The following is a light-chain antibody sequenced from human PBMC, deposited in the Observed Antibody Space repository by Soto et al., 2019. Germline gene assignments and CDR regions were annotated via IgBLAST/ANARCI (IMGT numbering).Light chain of an antibody. Sequence: QSVLTQPASVSGSPGQSITISCTGTSSDVGGYNFVSWYQQHPDKAPKLMIYDVTNRPSGVSNGFSGSKSGNTASLTISGLQAEDEADYYCSSYTSISTYVFGTGTKLTVL. CDR1: SSDVGGYNF. J-gene: IGLJ1*01. CDR2: DVT. CDR3: SSYTSISTYV. V-gene: IGLV2-14*01.